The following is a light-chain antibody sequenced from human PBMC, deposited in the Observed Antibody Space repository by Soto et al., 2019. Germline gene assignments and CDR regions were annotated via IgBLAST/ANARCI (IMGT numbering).Light chain of an antibody. Sequence: EIVLTQSPGTLSLSPGARATLCCRASQSVSRNFLAWYRQKPGQAPRLLIYGASRRATGVPARFSGSGSGTDFTLNISRMETEELAVYDCQQYDNLPITFGQWKRLEI. V-gene: IGKV3-20*01. J-gene: IGKJ5*01. CDR1: QSVSRNF. CDR3: QQYDNLPIT. CDR2: GAS.